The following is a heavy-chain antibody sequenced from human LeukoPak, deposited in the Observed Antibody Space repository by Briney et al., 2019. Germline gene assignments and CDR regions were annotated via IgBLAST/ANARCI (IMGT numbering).Heavy chain of an antibody. Sequence: GGSLRLSCAASGFTFSRYWMSWVRQAPGKGLEWVANIKQDGSQKSYVDSVKGRFTISRDNANNLLYLQMNSLRAEDTAVYYCARESFAARWDWGQGTLATVSS. D-gene: IGHD6-6*01. J-gene: IGHJ4*02. CDR2: IKQDGSQK. V-gene: IGHV3-7*01. CDR3: ARESFAARWD. CDR1: GFTFSRYW.